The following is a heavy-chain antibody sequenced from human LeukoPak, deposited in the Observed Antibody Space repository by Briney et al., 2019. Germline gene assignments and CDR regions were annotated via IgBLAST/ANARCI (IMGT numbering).Heavy chain of an antibody. J-gene: IGHJ5*02. Sequence: ASVKVSCKASGYTFTSYDINWVRQATGQGLEWMGWMNPNSGNTGYAQKFQGRVTMTRNTSISTAYMELSSLRSEDTAVYYCARGRSIAAAGTPNWFDPWGQGTLVTVSS. CDR2: MNPNSGNT. CDR1: GYTFTSYD. V-gene: IGHV1-8*01. CDR3: ARGRSIAAAGTPNWFDP. D-gene: IGHD6-13*01.